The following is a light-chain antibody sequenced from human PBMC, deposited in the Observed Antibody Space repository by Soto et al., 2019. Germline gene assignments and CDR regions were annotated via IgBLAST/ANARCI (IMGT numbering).Light chain of an antibody. J-gene: IGKJ4*01. V-gene: IGKV3-11*01. Sequence: EIVLTQSPATLSLSPGERGTLSCRASQSISSYLAWYQQKPGQAPRLLIYDASNRATGIPARFSGSGSGTDFTLTISSLEPEDFAVYYCQQRSNWPLNFGGGTKVEIK. CDR3: QQRSNWPLN. CDR1: QSISSY. CDR2: DAS.